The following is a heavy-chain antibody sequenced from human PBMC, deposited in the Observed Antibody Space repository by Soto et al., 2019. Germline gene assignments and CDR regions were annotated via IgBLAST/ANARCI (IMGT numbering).Heavy chain of an antibody. J-gene: IGHJ4*02. V-gene: IGHV1-69*13. Sequence: SVKVSCKASGGTFSSYAISWVRQAPGQGLEWMGGIIPIFGTANYAQTFQGRVTITADESTSTAYMELSSLRSEDTAVCYCARDRRTGTTGDYDYWGQGTLVTVSS. CDR1: GGTFSSYA. CDR2: IIPIFGTA. CDR3: ARDRRTGTTGDYDY. D-gene: IGHD1-7*01.